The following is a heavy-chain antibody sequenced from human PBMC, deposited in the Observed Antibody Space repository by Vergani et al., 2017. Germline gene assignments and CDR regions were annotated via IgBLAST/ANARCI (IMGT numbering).Heavy chain of an antibody. CDR3: ARVSYCSGGSCYSEYGMDV. CDR2: IYTSGST. J-gene: IGHJ6*02. CDR1: GGSIRSYY. Sequence: QVQLQESGPGLVKPSETLSLTCTVSGGSIRSYYWSWIWQPAGKGLEWIGRIYTSGSTNYNPSLKSRVTMSVDTSKNQFSLKLSSVTAADTAVYYCARVSYCSGGSCYSEYGMDVWGQGTTVTVSS. D-gene: IGHD2-15*01. V-gene: IGHV4-4*07.